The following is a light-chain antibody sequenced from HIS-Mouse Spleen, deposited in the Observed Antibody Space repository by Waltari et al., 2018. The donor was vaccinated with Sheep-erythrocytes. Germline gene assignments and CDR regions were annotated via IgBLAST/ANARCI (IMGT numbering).Light chain of an antibody. Sequence: QSALTQPRPVSGSPGQSLTISCTRTSSDVGGYNYVSWHQQHPGKAPKLMIYDVSKRPSGGPDSFSGSKSGNTASLTISGLQAEDEADYYCCSYAGSYNHVFATGTKVTVL. CDR1: SSDVGGYNY. J-gene: IGLJ1*01. V-gene: IGLV2-11*02. CDR2: DVS. CDR3: CSYAGSYNHV.